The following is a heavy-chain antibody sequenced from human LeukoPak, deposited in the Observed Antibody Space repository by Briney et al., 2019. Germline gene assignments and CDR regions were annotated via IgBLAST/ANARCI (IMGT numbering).Heavy chain of an antibody. CDR3: AKDIGGGSGSYYLQLIGMDV. D-gene: IGHD3-10*01. CDR1: GSPFSNYV. CDR2: ITFIGVNI. J-gene: IGHJ6*02. V-gene: IGHV3-23*01. Sequence: GGSRSPSSAAPGSPFSNYVMSWVRPATGQGLEWGSAITFIGVNIYYVDSVKGRFTISRDNAKNSLYLQINSLRAEDPALYYCAKDIGGGSGSYYLQLIGMDVWGQGTTVTVSS.